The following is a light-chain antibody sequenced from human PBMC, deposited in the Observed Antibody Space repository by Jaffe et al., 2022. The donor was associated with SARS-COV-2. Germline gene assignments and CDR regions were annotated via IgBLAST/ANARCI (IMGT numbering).Light chain of an antibody. J-gene: IGLJ2*01. CDR1: SSDIGAYNY. V-gene: IGLV2-14*03. CDR3: GSYTTADTVV. Sequence: QSALTQPASVSGSPGQSITISCTGSSSDIGAYNYVSWFQQHPGKAPKFMIYDVTYRPSGVSNRFSGSKSGNTASLTISGLQAADEADYYCGSYTTADTVVFGGGTKLTVL. CDR2: DVT.